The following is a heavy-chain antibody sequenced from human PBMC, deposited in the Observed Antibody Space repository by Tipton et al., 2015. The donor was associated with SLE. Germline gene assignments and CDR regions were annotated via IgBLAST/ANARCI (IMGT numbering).Heavy chain of an antibody. J-gene: IGHJ4*02. CDR2: ISSSSSYI. D-gene: IGHD1-26*01. V-gene: IGHV3-21*01. CDR3: AREPEPGAYY. CDR1: GFTFSSYS. Sequence: SLRLSCAASGFTFSSYSMNWVRQAPGKGLEWVSSISSSSSYIYYADSVKGRFTISRDNAKNSLYLQMNSLWAEDTAVYYCAREPEPGAYYWGQGTLVTVSS.